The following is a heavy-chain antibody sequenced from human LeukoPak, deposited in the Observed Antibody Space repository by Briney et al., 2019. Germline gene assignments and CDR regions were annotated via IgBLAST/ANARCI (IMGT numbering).Heavy chain of an antibody. CDR2: IYYSGST. CDR3: ARTLHIVDNPTYYMDV. CDR1: GGSISSYY. V-gene: IGHV4-59*01. D-gene: IGHD2-21*01. J-gene: IGHJ6*03. Sequence: ASETLSLTCTVSGGSISSYYWSWIRQPPGKGLEWIGYIYYSGSTNYNPSLKSRVTISVGTSKNQFSLKLSSVTAADTAVYYCARTLHIVDNPTYYMDVWGKGTTVTVSS.